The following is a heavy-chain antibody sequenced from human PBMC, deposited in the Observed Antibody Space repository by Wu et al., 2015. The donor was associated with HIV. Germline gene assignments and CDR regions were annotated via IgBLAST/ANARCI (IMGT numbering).Heavy chain of an antibody. D-gene: IGHD3-3*01. CDR1: GYKFMNYG. Sequence: QVQLVQSGDEVKKPGASVKVSCKASGYKFMNYGINWVRQAPGKGPEWMGWISPYSGNTNFAQKFQPRVTMTTDTSTDTAYLDLRSLMSDDTAVYYCARDRFKGTYFWIGYPLNPWGQGTLVHRLL. V-gene: IGHV1-18*01. CDR2: ISPYSGNT. CDR3: ARDRFKGTYFWIGYPLNP. J-gene: IGHJ5*02.